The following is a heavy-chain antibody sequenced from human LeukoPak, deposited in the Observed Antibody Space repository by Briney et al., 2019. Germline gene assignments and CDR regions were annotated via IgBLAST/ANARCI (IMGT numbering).Heavy chain of an antibody. J-gene: IGHJ4*02. D-gene: IGHD3-10*01. V-gene: IGHV3-21*01. CDR3: ARVGTYYYGSGNYIYDY. CDR1: GFTFSSYS. Sequence: GGSLRLSCAASGFTFSSYSTNWVRQAPGKGLEWVSSISSSSSYIYYADSVKGRFTISRDNAKNSLYLQMNSLRAEDTAVYYCARVGTYYYGSGNYIYDYWGQGTLVTVSS. CDR2: ISSSSSYI.